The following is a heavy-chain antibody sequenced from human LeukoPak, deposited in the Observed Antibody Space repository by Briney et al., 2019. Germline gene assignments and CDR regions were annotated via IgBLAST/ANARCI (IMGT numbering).Heavy chain of an antibody. CDR3: AKDRGGGRDAFDI. Sequence: PSETLSLTCSVSGDSISSYAWSWIRRPQGEGLEWIGDISRSGDTNYSPSLKSRLTISVDMSKNQFSLKLRSVTAADTAVYYCAKDRGGGRDAFDIWGQGTVVTVSS. V-gene: IGHV4-59*01. J-gene: IGHJ3*02. D-gene: IGHD3-10*01. CDR1: GDSISSYA. CDR2: ISRSGDT.